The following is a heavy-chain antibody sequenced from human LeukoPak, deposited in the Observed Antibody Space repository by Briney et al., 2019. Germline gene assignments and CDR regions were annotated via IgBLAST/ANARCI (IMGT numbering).Heavy chain of an antibody. Sequence: SETLSLTCTVSGGSISSDYWSRIRQPAGKGLEWIGRIYTTGTTNYSPSLKSRVTMSVDTSKNQFSLKLNSVTAADTAVYYCARDVKSRRRQWFGELSVYYYYYMDVWGKGTTVTISS. J-gene: IGHJ6*03. D-gene: IGHD3-10*01. CDR2: IYTTGTT. CDR1: GGSISSDY. V-gene: IGHV4-4*07. CDR3: ARDVKSRRRQWFGELSVYYYYYMDV.